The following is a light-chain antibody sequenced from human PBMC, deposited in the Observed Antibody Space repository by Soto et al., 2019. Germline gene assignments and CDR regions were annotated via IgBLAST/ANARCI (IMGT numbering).Light chain of an antibody. CDR2: KAS. J-gene: IGKJ1*01. Sequence: DLQMTQSPSTLSASVGDRVTITCRASQSISSWVAWYQQKPGKAPKLLIYKASNLESGVPSRFSGSGSGTEFTLTISSLQPDDFATYYCQQYNSCSQTFGQGTKVEIK. V-gene: IGKV1-5*03. CDR3: QQYNSCSQT. CDR1: QSISSW.